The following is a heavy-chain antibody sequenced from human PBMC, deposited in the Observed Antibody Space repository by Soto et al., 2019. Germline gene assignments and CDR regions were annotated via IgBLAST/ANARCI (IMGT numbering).Heavy chain of an antibody. CDR1: RDTFTSYY. J-gene: IGHJ5*01. Sequence: ASVKVSCKAPRDTFTSYYINWVRQAPGQGLEWMGVINPHGGSTAYAQKFKGRVTLTRDTSASTVYMEVSSLTSEDTATYYCAKDLGAGGGSCFDSWGQGTLVTVSS. CDR3: AKDLGAGGGSCFDS. CDR2: INPHGGST. D-gene: IGHD2-15*01. V-gene: IGHV1-46*01.